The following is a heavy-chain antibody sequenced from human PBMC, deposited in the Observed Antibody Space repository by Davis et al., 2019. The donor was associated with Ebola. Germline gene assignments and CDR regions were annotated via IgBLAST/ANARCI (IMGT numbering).Heavy chain of an antibody. CDR1: GFTFSSYA. Sequence: GSLRLSCAASGFTFSSYAMSWVRQPPGKGLEWIGEINHSGSTNYNPSLKSRVTISVDTSKNQFPLKLSSVTAADTAVYYCARFGGEYYGSGIFDYWGQGTLVTVSS. CDR3: ARFGGEYYGSGIFDY. CDR2: INHSGST. D-gene: IGHD3-10*01. V-gene: IGHV4-34*01. J-gene: IGHJ4*02.